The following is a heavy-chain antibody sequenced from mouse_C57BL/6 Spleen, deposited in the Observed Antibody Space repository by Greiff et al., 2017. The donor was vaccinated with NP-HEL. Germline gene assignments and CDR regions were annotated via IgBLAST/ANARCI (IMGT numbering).Heavy chain of an antibody. V-gene: IGHV5-6*01. CDR2: ISSGGSYT. CDR1: GFTFSSYG. D-gene: IGHD1-1*01. Sequence: EVQVVESGGDLVKPGGSLKLSCAASGFTFSSYGMSWVRQTPDKRLEWVATISSGGSYTYYPDRVKGRFTISRDNAKNTLFLQMSSLKSEDTAMYYCARREELTTGLDYWGQGTTLTVSS. CDR3: ARREELTTGLDY. J-gene: IGHJ2*01.